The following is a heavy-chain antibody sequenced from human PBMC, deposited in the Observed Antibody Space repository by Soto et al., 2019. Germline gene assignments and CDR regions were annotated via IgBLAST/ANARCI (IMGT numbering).Heavy chain of an antibody. D-gene: IGHD2-2*01. CDR3: TTLSYLYYDGMDV. CDR1: GFTFSNAW. V-gene: IGHV3-15*01. Sequence: GGSLRLSCEASGFTFSNAWMNWVRQGPGKGLEWLGRIKSKVDGGTADYGAATKGRFSISRDDLKNMLYLQMSSLKPDDTAVYYCTTLSYLYYDGMDVWGQGTTVTVSS. J-gene: IGHJ6*02. CDR2: IKSKVDGGTA.